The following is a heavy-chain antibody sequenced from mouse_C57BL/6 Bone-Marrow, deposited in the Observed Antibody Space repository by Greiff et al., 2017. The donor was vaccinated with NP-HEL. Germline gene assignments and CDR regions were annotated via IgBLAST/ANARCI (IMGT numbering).Heavy chain of an antibody. D-gene: IGHD2-4*01. CDR2: IYPGDGDT. V-gene: IGHV1-80*01. J-gene: IGHJ2*01. CDR3: ARGGNYYDYFDY. CDR1: GYAFSSYW. Sequence: QVQLKESGAELVKPGASVKISCKASGYAFSSYWMNWVKQRPGKGLEWIGQIYPGDGDTNYNGKFKGKATLTADKSSSTAYMQLSSLTSEDSAVYFCARGGNYYDYFDYWGQGTTLTVSS.